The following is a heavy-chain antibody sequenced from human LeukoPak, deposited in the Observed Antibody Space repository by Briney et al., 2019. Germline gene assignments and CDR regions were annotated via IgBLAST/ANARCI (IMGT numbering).Heavy chain of an antibody. V-gene: IGHV1-69*13. Sequence: GASVKVSCKASGGTFSSYAISWVRQAPGQGLEWMGGIIPIFGTANYAQKFQGRDTITADESTSTAYMELSSLRSEDTAVYYCATLGYCSGGSCYGYWGQGTLVTVSS. CDR1: GGTFSSYA. D-gene: IGHD2-15*01. J-gene: IGHJ4*02. CDR2: IIPIFGTA. CDR3: ATLGYCSGGSCYGY.